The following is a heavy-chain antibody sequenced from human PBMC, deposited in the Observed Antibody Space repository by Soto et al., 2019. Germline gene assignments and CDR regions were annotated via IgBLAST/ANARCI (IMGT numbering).Heavy chain of an antibody. D-gene: IGHD3-3*01. CDR3: ASLDFWSGYRNYYYYYGMYV. CDR1: GCTFSSYA. CDR2: IIPIFGTA. V-gene: IGHV1-69*13. Sequence: ASVKVSCKASGCTFSSYAISWVRQAPGQGLEWMGGIIPIFGTANYAQKFQGRVTITADESTSTAYMELSSLRSEDTAVYYCASLDFWSGYRNYYYYYGMYVWGQGTTVTVSS. J-gene: IGHJ6*02.